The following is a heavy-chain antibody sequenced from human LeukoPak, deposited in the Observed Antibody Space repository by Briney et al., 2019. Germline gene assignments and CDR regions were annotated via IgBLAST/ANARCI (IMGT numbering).Heavy chain of an antibody. Sequence: GGSLRLSCAASGFTFRSYWMTWVRQAPGKGLEWVANIKQDGGDKYYVDSVKGRFTISRDNAKNSLYLQMNSLRAGDTAVYYCARGRGEDYWGQGTLVTVSS. V-gene: IGHV3-7*04. CDR2: IKQDGGDK. CDR3: ARGRGEDY. J-gene: IGHJ4*02. D-gene: IGHD3-16*01. CDR1: GFTFRSYW.